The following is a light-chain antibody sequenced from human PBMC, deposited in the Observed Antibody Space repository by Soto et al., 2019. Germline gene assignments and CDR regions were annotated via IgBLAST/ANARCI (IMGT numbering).Light chain of an antibody. CDR3: QQYNNWPPT. V-gene: IGKV3-15*01. CDR2: GAS. CDR1: QSVSSN. J-gene: IGKJ4*01. Sequence: IELTQLLATLSVSPGEGASLSCRASQSVSSNLAWYQQTPGQAPRLLIYGASTRATGLPARFSGSGSGTELTLTISSLQSEDFALYYCQQYNNWPPTFGGGTKVDI.